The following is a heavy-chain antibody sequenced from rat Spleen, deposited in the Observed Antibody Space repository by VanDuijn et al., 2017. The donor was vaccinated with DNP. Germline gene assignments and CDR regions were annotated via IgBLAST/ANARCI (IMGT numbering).Heavy chain of an antibody. CDR3: ARSRLPGYYPFAC. Sequence: EVQLVESGGGLVQPGRSMKLSCAASGFTFSSFAMAWVRQAPTKGLEWVASISYDGNYTYYRDSVKGRFTISRDDAKSSLYLQMNSLKSEDTATYYCARSRLPGYYPFACWGQGVMVTVSS. J-gene: IGHJ2*01. CDR1: GFTFSSFA. D-gene: IGHD1-4*01. CDR2: ISYDGNYT. V-gene: IGHV5-29*01.